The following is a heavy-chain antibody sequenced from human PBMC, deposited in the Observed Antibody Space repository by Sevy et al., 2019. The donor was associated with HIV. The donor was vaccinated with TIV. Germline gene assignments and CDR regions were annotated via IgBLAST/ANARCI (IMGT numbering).Heavy chain of an antibody. Sequence: GGSLRLSCATSGFTFNIYSMNWVRQAPGKGLEWVSSISCTGNTIYYADSVRGRFTVSRDNAENSLYLQMDSLRAEDTAVYYCARFYDYWGQGTLVTVSS. V-gene: IGHV3-21*04. CDR1: GFTFNIYS. J-gene: IGHJ4*02. CDR3: ARFYDY. CDR2: ISCTGNTI.